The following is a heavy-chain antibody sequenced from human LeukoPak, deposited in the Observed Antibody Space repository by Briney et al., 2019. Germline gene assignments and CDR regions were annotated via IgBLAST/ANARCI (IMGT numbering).Heavy chain of an antibody. J-gene: IGHJ4*02. D-gene: IGHD2-2*01. V-gene: IGHV1-69*13. CDR3: AICSSTWSGDRPDS. CDR1: GGTFRNYP. Sequence: SVKVSCKASGGTFRNYPISWVRQAPGQGLEWMGRILPIFRMTNCAEKFQGRVTITADESTTTAYLELNSLRSEDTAVYYCAICSSTWSGDRPDSWGQGSLVTVSS. CDR2: ILPIFRMT.